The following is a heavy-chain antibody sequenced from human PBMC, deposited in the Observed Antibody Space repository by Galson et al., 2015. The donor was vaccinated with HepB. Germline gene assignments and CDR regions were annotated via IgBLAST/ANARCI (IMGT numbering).Heavy chain of an antibody. CDR3: ATGIAVAGTGALGY. D-gene: IGHD6-19*01. CDR1: GFTFSDYC. J-gene: IGHJ4*02. Sequence: SLRLSCAASGFTFSDYCMIWIRQAPGKGLEWISYIRSSSTYTSYADSVKGRFTISRDNAKNSLYLQMNSLRAEDTAVYYCATGIAVAGTGALGYWGQGTLVTVSS. CDR2: IRSSSTYT. V-gene: IGHV3-11*06.